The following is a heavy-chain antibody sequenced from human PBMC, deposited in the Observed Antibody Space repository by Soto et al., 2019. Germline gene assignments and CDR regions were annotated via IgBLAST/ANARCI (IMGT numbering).Heavy chain of an antibody. J-gene: IGHJ4*02. Sequence: SEALSLTCTVSGGSISSGGYYWSWIRQHPGKGLEWIGYIYYSGSTYYNPSLKSRVTISVDTSKNQFSLKLSSVTAADTAVYYCARSSSGWYYFDYWGQGTLVTVSS. CDR1: GGSISSGGYY. D-gene: IGHD6-19*01. V-gene: IGHV4-31*02. CDR2: IYYSGST. CDR3: ARSSSGWYYFDY.